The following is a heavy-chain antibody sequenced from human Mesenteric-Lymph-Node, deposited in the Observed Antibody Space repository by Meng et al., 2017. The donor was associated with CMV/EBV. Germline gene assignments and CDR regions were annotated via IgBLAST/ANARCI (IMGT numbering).Heavy chain of an antibody. CDR3: ASEERRELLNDY. V-gene: IGHV4-34*01. Sequence: SETLSLTCAVYGGSFSGYYWSWIRQPPGKGLEWIGEINHSGNTNYNPSLKSRVTISVDTSKNQFSLKLSSVTAADTAVYYCASEERRELLNDYWGQGTLVTVSS. J-gene: IGHJ4*02. CDR1: GGSFSGYY. D-gene: IGHD1-7*01. CDR2: INHSGNT.